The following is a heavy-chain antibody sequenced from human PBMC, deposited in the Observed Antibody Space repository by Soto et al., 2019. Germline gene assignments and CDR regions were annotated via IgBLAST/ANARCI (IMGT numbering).Heavy chain of an antibody. CDR1: GGSFSGYY. D-gene: IGHD2-21*02. CDR3: ARGECGGDCFDY. V-gene: IGHV4-34*01. J-gene: IGHJ4*02. Sequence: SETLSLTCAVYGGSFSGYYWSWIRQPPGKGLEWIGEINHSGSTNYNPSLKSRVTISVDTSKNQFSLKLSSVTAADTAVYYCARGECGGDCFDYWGQGTLVTVSS. CDR2: INHSGST.